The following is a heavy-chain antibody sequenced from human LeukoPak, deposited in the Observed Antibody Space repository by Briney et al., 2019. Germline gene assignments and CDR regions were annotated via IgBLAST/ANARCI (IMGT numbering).Heavy chain of an antibody. CDR1: GFPFDDST. Sequence: GGSLRLSCAASGFPFDDSTMHWVRQAPGKGLEWVSLINWDGDRAFYADSVKGRFTISRDNSKNTLYLQMNSLRAEDTAVYYCAKDEGFYDSSGYYKYWGQGTLVTVSS. J-gene: IGHJ4*02. D-gene: IGHD3-22*01. V-gene: IGHV3-43*01. CDR3: AKDEGFYDSSGYYKY. CDR2: INWDGDRA.